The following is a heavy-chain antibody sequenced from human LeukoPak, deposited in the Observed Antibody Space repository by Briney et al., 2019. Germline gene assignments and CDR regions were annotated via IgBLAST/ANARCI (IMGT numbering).Heavy chain of an antibody. V-gene: IGHV3-74*01. CDR3: ARAQVGSPTDY. J-gene: IGHJ4*02. CDR2: ISGDETTT. Sequence: PGGSLRLSCAASGFTFSSYTMYWVRQAPGKGLVWVSRISGDETTTTYADSVMGRFTISRDNAKNTLDLQMDSLRAEDTAVYYCARAQVGSPTDYWGQGTLVTVSS. CDR1: GFTFSSYT. D-gene: IGHD1-26*01.